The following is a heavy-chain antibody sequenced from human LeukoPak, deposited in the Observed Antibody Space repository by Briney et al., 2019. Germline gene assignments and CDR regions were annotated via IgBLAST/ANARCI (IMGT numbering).Heavy chain of an antibody. CDR3: ATEHGYGQVHY. CDR2: TYYRSKWYN. Sequence: SQTLSLTCAISVDSASSKSAARHWIRQSPSRGLGWLGRTYYRSKWYNDYAVSLKRRITISPDTSNNQFSLQLSSVTPEDTAVYYCATEHGYGQVHYWGQGTLVTVAS. J-gene: IGHJ4*02. CDR1: VDSASSKSAA. V-gene: IGHV6-1*01. D-gene: IGHD5-12*01.